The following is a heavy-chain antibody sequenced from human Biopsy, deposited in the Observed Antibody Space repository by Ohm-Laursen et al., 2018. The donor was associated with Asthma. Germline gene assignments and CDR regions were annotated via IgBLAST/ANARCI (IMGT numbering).Heavy chain of an antibody. V-gene: IGHV2-5*02. Sequence: PTQTLTLTGTFSGFSLSTSGGDVGWIRQPPGKALEWLGNIYWDDDKRYSPSLQSRLTITRDTPKDQVVLTMTNMGPVDTGTYYCVHTLVGLKAFDFWGQGTLVTVSS. J-gene: IGHJ4*02. CDR3: VHTLVGLKAFDF. D-gene: IGHD1-26*01. CDR1: GFSLSTSGGD. CDR2: IYWDDDK.